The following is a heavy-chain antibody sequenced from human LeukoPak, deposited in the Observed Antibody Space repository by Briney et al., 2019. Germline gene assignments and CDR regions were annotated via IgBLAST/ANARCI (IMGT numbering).Heavy chain of an antibody. CDR2: IYYSGST. D-gene: IGHD6-19*01. CDR3: ASSDVSGWLGGYYYYGMDV. V-gene: IGHV4-59*01. Sequence: SETLSLTCTVSGGSISSYYWSWIRQPPGKGLEWFGYIYYSGSTNYNPSLKSRVTISVDTSKNQFSLKLSSVTAADTAVYYCASSDVSGWLGGYYYYGMDVWGQGTTVTVSS. CDR1: GGSISSYY. J-gene: IGHJ6*02.